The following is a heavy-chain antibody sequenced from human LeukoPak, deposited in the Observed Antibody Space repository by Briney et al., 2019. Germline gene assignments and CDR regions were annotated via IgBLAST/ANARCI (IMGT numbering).Heavy chain of an antibody. Sequence: SETLSLTCTVSGGSISSSSYYWGWIRQPPGKGLEWIGSIYYSGSTYYNPSLKSRVTISVDTSKNQFSLKLSSVTAADTAVYYCARHSLAGKPDYWGQGTLVTVSS. CDR2: IYYSGST. CDR1: GGSISSSSYY. D-gene: IGHD2-15*01. J-gene: IGHJ4*02. CDR3: ARHSLAGKPDY. V-gene: IGHV4-39*01.